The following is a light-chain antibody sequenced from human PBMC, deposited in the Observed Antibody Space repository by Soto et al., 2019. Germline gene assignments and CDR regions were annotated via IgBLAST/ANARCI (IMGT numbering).Light chain of an antibody. Sequence: DIQMTQSPSTLSASVGDRVTITCRASQSISTWLAWYQQKPGKAPKLLIYKASSSESGVPSRFSGSGSGTEFTLTINSLQPDDFATYYCQQYNTYPLTFGGGTTVEIK. CDR2: KAS. CDR3: QQYNTYPLT. V-gene: IGKV1-5*03. J-gene: IGKJ4*01. CDR1: QSISTW.